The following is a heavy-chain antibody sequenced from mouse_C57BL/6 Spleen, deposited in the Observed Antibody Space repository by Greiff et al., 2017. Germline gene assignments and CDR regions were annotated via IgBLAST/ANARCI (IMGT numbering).Heavy chain of an antibody. Sequence: QVQLQQSGPELVKPGASVKISCKAFGYAFSSSWMNWVKQRPGKGLEWIGRIYPGDGDTNYNGKFKGKATLTADKSSSTAYMQLSSLTSEDSAVYFCARGGYYGGAMDYWGQGTSVTVSS. CDR3: ARGGYYGGAMDY. D-gene: IGHD1-1*01. J-gene: IGHJ4*01. CDR1: GYAFSSSW. CDR2: IYPGDGDT. V-gene: IGHV1-82*01.